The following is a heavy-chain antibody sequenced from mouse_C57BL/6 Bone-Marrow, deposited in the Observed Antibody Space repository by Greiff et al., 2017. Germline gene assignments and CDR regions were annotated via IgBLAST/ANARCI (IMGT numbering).Heavy chain of an antibody. Sequence: EVLLVESGEGLVKPGGSLKLSCAASGFTFSSYAMSWVRQTPEKRLEWVAYISSGGDYIYYADTVKGRFTISRDNARNTLYLQMSSLKSEDTAMYYCTGRGANGAFDYWGQGTTLTVSS. CDR3: TGRGANGAFDY. V-gene: IGHV5S21*01. CDR1: GFTFSSYA. J-gene: IGHJ2*01. D-gene: IGHD4-1*01. CDR2: ISSGGDYI.